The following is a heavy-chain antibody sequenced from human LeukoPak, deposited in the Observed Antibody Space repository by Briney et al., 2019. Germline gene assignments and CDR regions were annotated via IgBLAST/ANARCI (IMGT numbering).Heavy chain of an antibody. V-gene: IGHV4-61*01. CDR1: GGSVSSDISY. CDR2: IHYSGST. CDR3: ARDSGNWFDP. Sequence: SETLSLTCTVSGGSVSSDISYWSWIRQPPGKGLEWIGYIHYSGSTNYNPSLKSRVTISVDTYKNQFSLRLSSVTAADTAVYYCARDSGNWFDPWGQGTLVTVSS. D-gene: IGHD3-10*01. J-gene: IGHJ5*02.